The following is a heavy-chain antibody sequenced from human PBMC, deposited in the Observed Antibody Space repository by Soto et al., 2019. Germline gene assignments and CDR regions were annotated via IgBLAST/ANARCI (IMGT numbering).Heavy chain of an antibody. J-gene: IGHJ4*02. CDR2: INHSGST. V-gene: IGHV4-34*01. CDR1: GGSFSGYY. Sequence: PSETLSLTCDVYGGSFSGYYWSWIRQPPGKGLEWIGEINHSGSTNYNPSLKSRVTISVDTSKNQFSLKLSSVTAADTAVYYCARVEQWPDYWGQGTLVTVSS. D-gene: IGHD6-19*01. CDR3: ARVEQWPDY.